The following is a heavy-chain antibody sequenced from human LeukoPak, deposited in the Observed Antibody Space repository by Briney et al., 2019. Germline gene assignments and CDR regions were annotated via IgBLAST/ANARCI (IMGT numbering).Heavy chain of an antibody. CDR3: ARSVVVPAAIRRFNWFDP. J-gene: IGHJ5*02. D-gene: IGHD2-2*02. CDR2: INPSGGST. V-gene: IGHV1-46*01. CDR1: GYTFTIYY. Sequence: ASVTLSFTSSGYTFTIYYMHWVRHPPGQGLEWMGIINPSGGSTSYAQKFQGRVTMTRDTSTSTVYMELGSLRSEDTAVYYCARSVVVPAAIRRFNWFDPWGQGTLVTVSS.